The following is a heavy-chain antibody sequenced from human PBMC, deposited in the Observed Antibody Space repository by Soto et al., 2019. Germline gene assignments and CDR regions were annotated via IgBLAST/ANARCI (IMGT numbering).Heavy chain of an antibody. CDR1: GSTFSSYA. D-gene: IGHD2-2*01. J-gene: IGHJ6*02. V-gene: IGHV3-30-3*01. CDR2: ISYDGSNK. CDR3: ARDQFYCSSTSCLGDYYGMDV. Sequence: PGGSLRLSCAASGSTFSSYAMHWVRQAPGKGLEWVAVISYDGSNKYYADSVKGRFTISRDNSKNTLYLQMNSLRAEDTAVYYCARDQFYCSSTSCLGDYYGMDVWGQGTTVTVSS.